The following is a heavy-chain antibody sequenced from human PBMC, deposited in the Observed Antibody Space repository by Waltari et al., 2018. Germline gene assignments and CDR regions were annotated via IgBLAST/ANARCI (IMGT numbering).Heavy chain of an antibody. V-gene: IGHV4-39*07. CDR3: ARDLSYDYIWGSYRFEY. J-gene: IGHJ4*02. Sequence: QLQLQESGPGLVKPSETLSLTCTVSGGSISSSSYYWGWIRQPPGKGLEWIGSIYYSGSTYYNPSLKSRVTISVDTSKNQFSLKLSSVTAADTAVYYCARDLSYDYIWGSYRFEYWGQGTLVTVSS. CDR2: IYYSGST. CDR1: GGSISSSSYY. D-gene: IGHD3-16*02.